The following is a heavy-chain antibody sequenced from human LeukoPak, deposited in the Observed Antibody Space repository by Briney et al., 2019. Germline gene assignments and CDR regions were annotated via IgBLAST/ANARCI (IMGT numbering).Heavy chain of an antibody. V-gene: IGHV3-11*01. CDR1: GFTFSDFY. D-gene: IGHD5-24*01. Sequence: GGSLRLSCVASGFTFSDFYMSWIRQAPGKRLEWVSYISGAGSTIHYAESVKGRFTISRDNAKNSLFLQMNSLRAEDTAVYYCARDMAENYYYYMDVWGKGITVTVSS. CDR2: ISGAGSTI. J-gene: IGHJ6*03. CDR3: ARDMAENYYYYMDV.